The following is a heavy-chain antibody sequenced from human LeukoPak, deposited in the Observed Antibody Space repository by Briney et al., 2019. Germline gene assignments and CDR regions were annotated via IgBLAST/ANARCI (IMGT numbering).Heavy chain of an antibody. CDR2: INPKSGGT. Sequence: ASVKVFCKASGYTFTGYYMHWVRQAPGQGLEWVGWINPKSGGTSSAQNFQGRVTLTRDTSIDTVYMELSRLRSDDTSLYYCARIRTSLSGGYYFDYWGQGTLVTVSS. V-gene: IGHV1-2*02. CDR3: ARIRTSLSGGYYFDY. CDR1: GYTFTGYY. J-gene: IGHJ4*02. D-gene: IGHD3-3*01.